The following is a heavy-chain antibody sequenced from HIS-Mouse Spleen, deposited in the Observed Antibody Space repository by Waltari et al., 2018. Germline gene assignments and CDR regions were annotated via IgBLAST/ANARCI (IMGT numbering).Heavy chain of an antibody. CDR2: IYYSGGT. D-gene: IGHD6-13*01. J-gene: IGHJ2*01. Sequence: QLQLQESGPGLVKPSETLSLTCTVSGGSISSSSYYWGWIRQPPGKGLEWIGGIYYSGGTYYNPSLKSRVTISVDTSKNKFSRKLSSGTAADTAVYYCAREIPYSSSWYDWYFDLWGRGTLVTVSS. CDR1: GGSISSSSYY. CDR3: AREIPYSSSWYDWYFDL. V-gene: IGHV4-39*07.